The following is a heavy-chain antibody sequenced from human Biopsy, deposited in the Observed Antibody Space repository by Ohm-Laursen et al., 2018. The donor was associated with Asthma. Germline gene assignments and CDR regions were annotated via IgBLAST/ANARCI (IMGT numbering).Heavy chain of an antibody. J-gene: IGHJ4*02. CDR1: GGTFSRYA. CDR2: IIPVFGTS. CDR3: ARAGALIVGATMGY. V-gene: IGHV1-69*05. Sequence: SSVKVSCKASGGTFSRYAISWVRQAPGQGLEWMGGIIPVFGTSNYAQKFQGRVTMTRDTSTSTVYMGLSSLRSEDTAVYYCARAGALIVGATMGYWGQGTLVTVSS. D-gene: IGHD1-26*01.